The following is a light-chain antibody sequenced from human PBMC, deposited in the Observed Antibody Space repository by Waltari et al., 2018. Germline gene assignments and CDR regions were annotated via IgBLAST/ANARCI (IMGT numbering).Light chain of an antibody. CDR3: QQGYMTPRT. Sequence: DIQMTQSPSSLSASVGDRVTITCRASQSVRNFLNWYQQKPGKAPKLLIYATANLETGVPTRFSGRGAGTDFSHSISSLQPEDFAIDICQQGYMTPRTFGQGTKVEIK. CDR1: QSVRNF. CDR2: ATA. J-gene: IGKJ1*01. V-gene: IGKV1-39*01.